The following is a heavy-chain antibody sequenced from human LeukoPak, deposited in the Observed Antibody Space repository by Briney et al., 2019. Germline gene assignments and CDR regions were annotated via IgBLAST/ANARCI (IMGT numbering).Heavy chain of an antibody. D-gene: IGHD3-10*01. CDR2: TSSSDPGT. V-gene: IGHV3-23*01. CDR3: AKRNTMVRGGPCFDY. Sequence: PGGSLRLSCAASGFPLSSYAMSWVRQASGKGLEWVSATSSSDPGTYYADSVRGRFTISRDNSKDTLYLQMNDLRPDDTAIYYCAKRNTMVRGGPCFDYWGQGLLVTVSS. CDR1: GFPLSSYA. J-gene: IGHJ4*02.